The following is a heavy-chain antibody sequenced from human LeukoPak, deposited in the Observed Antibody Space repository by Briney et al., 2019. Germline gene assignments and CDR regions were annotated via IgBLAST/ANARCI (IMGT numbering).Heavy chain of an antibody. CDR3: AKKGHCRSTTCFNTNAFYI. CDR1: GFTLSIYG. CDR2: IENDASEK. J-gene: IGHJ3*02. D-gene: IGHD2-2*01. Sequence: GGSLRLSCAASGFTLSIYGMHWVRQAPGKGLEWVAFIENDASEKKYVDSMKGRFTISRDNSKNTLYLQMNSLTAEDTAVYYCAKKGHCRSTTCFNTNAFYIWGLGTLVTVSS. V-gene: IGHV3-30*02.